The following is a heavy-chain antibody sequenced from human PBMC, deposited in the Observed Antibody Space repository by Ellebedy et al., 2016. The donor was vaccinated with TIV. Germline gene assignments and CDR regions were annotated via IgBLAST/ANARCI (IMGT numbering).Heavy chain of an antibody. J-gene: IGHJ4*02. CDR1: GYTLTDYA. CDR3: GRIASDGDYEDH. V-gene: IGHV7-4-1*02. CDR2: IDTNTGTP. Sequence: ASVTVSCKTSGYTLTDYAINWVRRAPGQGLEWLGCIDTNTGTPTYAQGFTGHFVFSLDTSVTTAYLQITSLKADDTGVYNCGRIASDGDYEDHWGQGTLITVSS. D-gene: IGHD4-17*01.